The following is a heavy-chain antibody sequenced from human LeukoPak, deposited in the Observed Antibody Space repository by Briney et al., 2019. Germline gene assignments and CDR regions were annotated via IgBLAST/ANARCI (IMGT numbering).Heavy chain of an antibody. CDR2: IYHSGST. CDR1: GGSISSYY. Sequence: SETLSLTCTVSGGSISSYYWSWIRQPPGKGLEWVGYIYHSGSTYYNPSLKSRVTISVDRSKHQVYLTLSSVTAADTAVYYCARGRFYSAPERAFDIWGQGTLVAVSS. J-gene: IGHJ3*02. V-gene: IGHV4-59*12. CDR3: ARGRFYSAPERAFDI. D-gene: IGHD1-14*01.